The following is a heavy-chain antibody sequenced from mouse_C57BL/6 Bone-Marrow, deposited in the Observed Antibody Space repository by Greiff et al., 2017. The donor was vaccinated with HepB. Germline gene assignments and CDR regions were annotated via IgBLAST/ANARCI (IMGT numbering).Heavy chain of an antibody. Sequence: VQLQQSGAELVRPGASVTLSCKASGYTFTDYEMHWVKQTPVHGLEWIGAIDPETGGTAYNQKFKGKAILTADKSSSTAYMELRSLTSEDSAVYYCTTYGNYFYWYFDVWGTGTTVTVSS. J-gene: IGHJ1*03. CDR3: TTYGNYFYWYFDV. V-gene: IGHV1-15*01. CDR2: IDPETGGT. D-gene: IGHD2-1*01. CDR1: GYTFTDYE.